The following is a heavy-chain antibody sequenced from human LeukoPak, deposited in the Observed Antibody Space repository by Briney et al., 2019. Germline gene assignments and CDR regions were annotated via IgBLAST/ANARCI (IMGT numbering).Heavy chain of an antibody. CDR2: ISGTSGST. Sequence: PGRSLRLSCTASGFTFGDYAMAWVRQAPGKGLEWVSAISGTSGSTYNADSVKGRFTISRDNSKNTVYLQMNSLRAEDTAVYYCAKDKGLYYFDYWGQGTLVTVSS. CDR3: AKDKGLYYFDY. CDR1: GFTFGDYA. V-gene: IGHV3-23*01. J-gene: IGHJ4*02.